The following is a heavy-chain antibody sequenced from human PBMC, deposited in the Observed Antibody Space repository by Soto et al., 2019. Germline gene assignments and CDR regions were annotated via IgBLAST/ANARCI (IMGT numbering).Heavy chain of an antibody. CDR3: ARWGTTGGLDV. J-gene: IGHJ4*01. V-gene: IGHV3-33*05. Sequence: QVQLVESGGGVVQPGTSLRLSCVGSGFTFRSYVIHWVRQAPGKGLEWVALTSYDGSNNFYGDSVKGRFTISRDNSRNTVELQMNRLRLEDTALYYCARWGTTGGLDVWGHGTLVSVSS. CDR1: GFTFRSYV. CDR2: TSYDGSNN. D-gene: IGHD3-16*01.